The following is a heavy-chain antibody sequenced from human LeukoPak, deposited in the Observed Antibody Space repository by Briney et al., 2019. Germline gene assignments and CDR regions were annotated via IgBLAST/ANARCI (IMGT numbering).Heavy chain of an antibody. V-gene: IGHV4-39*07. D-gene: IGHD2-2*02. CDR2: MFYSGST. Sequence: SETLSLTCTVSGGSISSSSYSWGWIRQPPGKGLEWIGSMFYSGSTYYNPSLKSRVTISVDTSKNQFSLRLSSVTAADTAVYYCASSFRYCSSTSCYKGMAYFDCWGQGTLVTVSS. CDR3: ASSFRYCSSTSCYKGMAYFDC. CDR1: GGSISSSSYS. J-gene: IGHJ4*02.